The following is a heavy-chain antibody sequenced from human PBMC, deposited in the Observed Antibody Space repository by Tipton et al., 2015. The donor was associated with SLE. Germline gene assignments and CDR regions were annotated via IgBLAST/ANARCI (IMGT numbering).Heavy chain of an antibody. J-gene: IGHJ6*03. V-gene: IGHV4-34*01. CDR2: INHSGST. CDR1: GGSFSGYY. D-gene: IGHD1-26*01. Sequence: TLSLTCAVYGGSFSGYYWSWIRQPSVKGLAWIVVINHSGSTNYKPSRKSRFTISVDTSKNQFSLKLSSVTAADTAVYYCAKGEAGATTLYYYYYMDVWGKRTSV. CDR3: AKGEAGATTLYYYYYMDV.